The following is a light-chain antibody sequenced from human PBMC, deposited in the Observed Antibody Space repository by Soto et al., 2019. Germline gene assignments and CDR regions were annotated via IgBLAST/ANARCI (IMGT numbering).Light chain of an antibody. CDR1: SRDVGGYNY. J-gene: IGLJ1*01. V-gene: IGLV2-14*01. Sequence: QSALIQPASGSGFPGQSITISCTGTSRDVGGYNYVSWYQQHPGKAPKLIIYEVSNRPSGVSNRFSGSKSGNTASLTISGLQAEDEADYYCSSYTSSITLFYVFGTGTKVTVL. CDR3: SSYTSSITLFYV. CDR2: EVS.